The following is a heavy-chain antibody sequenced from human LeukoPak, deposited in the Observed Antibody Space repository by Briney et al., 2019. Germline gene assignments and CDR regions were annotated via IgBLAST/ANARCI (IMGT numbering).Heavy chain of an antibody. V-gene: IGHV3-33*01. CDR2: IWYDGSNK. J-gene: IGHJ4*02. D-gene: IGHD6-13*01. CDR3: ARGGQPDYFDY. CDR1: GFTFSSYG. Sequence: QPGRSLRLSCSASGFTFSSYGMHWVRQAPGKGLEWVALIWYDGSNKNCADSVKGRFTISRDNSKNTLYLQMNSLRAEDTAVYYCARGGQPDYFDYWGQGTLVTVSS.